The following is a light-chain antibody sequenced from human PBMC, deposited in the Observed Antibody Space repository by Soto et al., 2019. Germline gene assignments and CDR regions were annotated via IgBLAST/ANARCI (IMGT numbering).Light chain of an antibody. CDR1: RSISSW. V-gene: IGKV1-5*01. Sequence: DIQMTQSPSTLSASVGDRVTITCRASRSISSWLAWYQQKPGKAPKLLIYDASSLESGVPSRFSGSGSGTKFTLTISSLQPDDFATYYCQQYNSYWTFGQGTKVDIK. CDR3: QQYNSYWT. J-gene: IGKJ1*01. CDR2: DAS.